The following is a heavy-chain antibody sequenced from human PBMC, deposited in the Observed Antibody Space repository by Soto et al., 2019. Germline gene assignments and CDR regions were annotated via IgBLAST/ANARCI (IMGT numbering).Heavy chain of an antibody. Sequence: SVKVSCKASGGTFSSYTISWVRQAPGQGLEWMGRIIPILGIANYAQKIQGRVTNTADKTTSTAYKELSSLRSEDTALYYCAREMKDYYDSSGYYGPWGQGTLVTVSS. CDR2: IIPILGIA. V-gene: IGHV1-69*04. CDR1: GGTFSSYT. CDR3: AREMKDYYDSSGYYGP. D-gene: IGHD3-22*01. J-gene: IGHJ5*02.